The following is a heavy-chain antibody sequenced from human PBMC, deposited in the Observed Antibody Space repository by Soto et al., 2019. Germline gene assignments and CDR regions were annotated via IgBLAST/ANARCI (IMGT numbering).Heavy chain of an antibody. CDR1: GGSFSGYY. D-gene: IGHD1-7*01. V-gene: IGHV4-34*01. J-gene: IGHJ4*02. Sequence: QVQLQQWGAGLLKPSETLSLTCAVYGGSFSGYYWCWIRQPPGKGLEWIGEINHSGSTNYNPSLKSRVTISVDTSKNQCSLKLSSVTAADTAVYYCAGGNWNYGYWGQGTLVTVSS. CDR2: INHSGST. CDR3: AGGNWNYGY.